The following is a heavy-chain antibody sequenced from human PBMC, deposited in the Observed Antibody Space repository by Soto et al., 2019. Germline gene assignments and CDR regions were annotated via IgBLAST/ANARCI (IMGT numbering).Heavy chain of an antibody. CDR2: ISSSSSYI. CDR3: ARSGTSNQYYFEY. J-gene: IGHJ4*02. CDR1: EFTFSSYS. V-gene: IGHV3-21*01. Sequence: XGSLRLSCAASEFTFSSYSMNCVRQSPGKGLEWVSSISSSSSYIYYADSVKGRFTISRDNAKNSLYLQMNSLRAEDTAVYYFARSGTSNQYYFEYWRPGTLVAVSS. D-gene: IGHD1-26*01.